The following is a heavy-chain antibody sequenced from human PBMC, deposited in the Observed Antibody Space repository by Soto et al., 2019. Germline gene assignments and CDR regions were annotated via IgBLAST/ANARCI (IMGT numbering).Heavy chain of an antibody. CDR2: IYYSGST. CDR1: GGSISSYY. V-gene: IGHV4-59*01. D-gene: IGHD3-10*01. CDR3: ARSYGSGSYYNVFSRAYYMDV. J-gene: IGHJ6*03. Sequence: SETLSLTCTVSGGSISSYYWSWIRQPPGKGLEWIGYIYYSGSTNYNPSLKSRVTISVDTSKNQFSLKLGSVTAADTAVYYCARSYGSGSYYNVFSRAYYMDVWGKGTTVTVSS.